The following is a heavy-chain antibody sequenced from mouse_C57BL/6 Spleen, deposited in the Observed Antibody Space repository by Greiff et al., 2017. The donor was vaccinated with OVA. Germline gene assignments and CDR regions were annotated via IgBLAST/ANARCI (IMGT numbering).Heavy chain of an antibody. D-gene: IGHD3-2*02. CDR3: ARGDSSGYGDYAMDY. Sequence: QVQLQQPGAELVKPGASVQLSCKASGYTFTSYWMHWVKQRPGQGLEWIGMIHPNSGSTNYNEKFKSKATLTVDKSSRTAYMQLSSLTSEDSAVYYCARGDSSGYGDYAMDYWGQGTSVTVSS. J-gene: IGHJ4*01. V-gene: IGHV1-64*01. CDR1: GYTFTSYW. CDR2: IHPNSGST.